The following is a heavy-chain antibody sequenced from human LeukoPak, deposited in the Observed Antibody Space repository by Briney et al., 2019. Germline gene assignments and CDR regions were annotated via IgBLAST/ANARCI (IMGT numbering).Heavy chain of an antibody. Sequence: GKSLRLSCAASGFTFSGFGMHWVRQAPGKGLEWVAVIWYDGSNKYYADSVKGRFTISRDNPKNTLYVQMNSLRAEDTAVYYCARGGNWDFDYWGQGVLVIVSS. CDR2: IWYDGSNK. CDR3: ARGGNWDFDY. D-gene: IGHD7-27*01. J-gene: IGHJ4*02. V-gene: IGHV3-33*01. CDR1: GFTFSGFG.